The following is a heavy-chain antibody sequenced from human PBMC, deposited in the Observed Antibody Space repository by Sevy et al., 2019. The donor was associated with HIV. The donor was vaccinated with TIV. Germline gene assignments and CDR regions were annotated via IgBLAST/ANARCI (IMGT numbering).Heavy chain of an antibody. D-gene: IGHD6-13*01. V-gene: IGHV5-51*01. J-gene: IGHJ5*02. CDR2: IYPGDSDT. CDR1: GYSFTSYW. Sequence: GESLKISCKGSGYSFTSYWIGWVRQMPGKGLEWMGIIYPGDSDTRYSPSFQGQVTISADKSISTAYLQWSSLKASDTAMYYCARQLGDSSSWYFWFDPWGQGTLVTVSS. CDR3: ARQLGDSSSWYFWFDP.